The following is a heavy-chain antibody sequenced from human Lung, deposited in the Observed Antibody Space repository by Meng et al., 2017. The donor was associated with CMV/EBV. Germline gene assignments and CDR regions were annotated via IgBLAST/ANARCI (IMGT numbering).Heavy chain of an antibody. Sequence: FSDDHWSWIRQTAGKGVEWIGQINSRGVTDYNPSLKNRLTIQVHTSDNHFSLRLTSLTAADTTVYYCARLQPCREASCRFRGAGWFDPWGQGTLVTVSS. D-gene: IGHD2-2*01. CDR2: INSRGVT. V-gene: IGHV4-34*01. CDR3: ARLQPCREASCRFRGAGWFDP. CDR1: FSDDH. J-gene: IGHJ5*02.